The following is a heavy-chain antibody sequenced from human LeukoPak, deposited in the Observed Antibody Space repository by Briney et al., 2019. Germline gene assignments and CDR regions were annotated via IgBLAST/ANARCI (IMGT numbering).Heavy chain of an antibody. CDR2: ISWNSGSI. CDR1: GFTFDDYA. CDR3: ARDVVPYYYYYMDV. Sequence: GGSLRLSCAASGFTFDDYAMHWVRQAPGKGLEWVSGISWNSGSIGYADSVKGRFTISRDNAKNSLYLQMNNLRADDTAVYYCARDVVPYYYYYMDVWGKGTTVTVSS. J-gene: IGHJ6*03. V-gene: IGHV3-9*01. D-gene: IGHD2-15*01.